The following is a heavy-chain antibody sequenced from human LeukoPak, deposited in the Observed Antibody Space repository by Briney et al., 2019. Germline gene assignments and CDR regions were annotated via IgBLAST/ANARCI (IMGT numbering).Heavy chain of an antibody. CDR2: ISWNSGSI. CDR3: AKDGDSILYYFDY. CDR1: GFTFDDYA. Sequence: GGSLRFSCAASGFTFDDYAMHWVRQAPGKGLEWVSGISWNSGSIGYADSVKGRFTISRDNAKNSLYLQMNSLRAEDTALYYCAKDGDSILYYFDYWGQGTLVTVSS. J-gene: IGHJ4*02. D-gene: IGHD2-21*01. V-gene: IGHV3-9*01.